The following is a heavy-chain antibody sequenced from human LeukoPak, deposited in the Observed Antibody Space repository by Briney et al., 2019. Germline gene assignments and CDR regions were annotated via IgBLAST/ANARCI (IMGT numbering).Heavy chain of an antibody. J-gene: IGHJ3*01. V-gene: IGHV3-48*04. Sequence: GGSLRLSCAASGITFSSYSMNGVRQAPGKGLEWVSYISTSSSTIYYADSVKGRFTISRDNAKNSLYLQMNSLRAEDTAVYYCARDFLIGWDWGQGTMVTVSS. D-gene: IGHD1-26*01. CDR2: ISTSSSTI. CDR3: ARDFLIGWD. CDR1: GITFSSYS.